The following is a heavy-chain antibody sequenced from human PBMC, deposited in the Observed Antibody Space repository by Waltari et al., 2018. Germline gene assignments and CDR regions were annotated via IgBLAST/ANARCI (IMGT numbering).Heavy chain of an antibody. CDR2: IYYDGNT. D-gene: IGHD3-3*01. V-gene: IGHV4-39*07. CDR3: ARVRSGYYIEDN. J-gene: IGHJ4*02. CDR1: GGSISNSYYY. Sequence: QLQLQESGPGFVKPSETLSLTCTVSGGSISNSYYYWGWIRQPPGKGLEWIGNIYYDGNTFYNPSLRSRVTISVHTSKNQFSLKLSSVTAADTAVYYCARVRSGYYIEDNWGQGTLVTVSS.